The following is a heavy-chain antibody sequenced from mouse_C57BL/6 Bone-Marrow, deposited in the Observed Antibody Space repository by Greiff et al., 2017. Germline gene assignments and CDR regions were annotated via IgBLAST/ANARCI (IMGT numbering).Heavy chain of an antibody. CDR1: GFTFSDYY. V-gene: IGHV5-12*01. J-gene: IGHJ3*01. Sequence: EVQLQESGGGLVQPGGSLKLSCAASGFTFSDYYMYWVRQTPEKRLEWVAYISNGGGSTYYPDTVKGRFTISRDNAKNTLYLQMSRLKSEDTAMYYCARRGGYYLFAYWGQGTLVTVSA. CDR2: ISNGGGST. D-gene: IGHD2-3*01. CDR3: ARRGGYYLFAY.